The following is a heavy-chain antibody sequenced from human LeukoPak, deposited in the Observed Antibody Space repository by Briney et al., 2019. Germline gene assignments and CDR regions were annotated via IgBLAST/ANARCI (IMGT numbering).Heavy chain of an antibody. CDR3: AKDLLGATVTTGDFDY. CDR2: IRYDGSNK. D-gene: IGHD4-17*01. CDR1: GFTFSSYG. V-gene: IGHV3-30*02. Sequence: PGGSLRLSCAASGFTFSSYGMHWVRQAPGKGLEWVAFIRYDGSNKYYADSVKGRFTISRDNSKNTLYLQMNSLRAEDTAVYYCAKDLLGATVTTGDFDYWGQGTLVTVSS. J-gene: IGHJ4*02.